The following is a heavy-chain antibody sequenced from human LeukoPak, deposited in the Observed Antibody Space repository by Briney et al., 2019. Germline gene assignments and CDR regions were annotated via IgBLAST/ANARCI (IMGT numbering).Heavy chain of an antibody. CDR1: GFTLSDYF. CDR3: ARDYYDSSGFIDS. Sequence: GGSLRLSCAASGFTLSDYFMTWVRQAPGKGLEWVSYIGRRGSITYYADSVKGRFTISRDNAKNSLYLQMVGLRADDTAVYFCARDYYDSSGFIDSWGQGTLVTVSS. V-gene: IGHV3-11*01. CDR2: IGRRGSIT. J-gene: IGHJ4*02. D-gene: IGHD3-22*01.